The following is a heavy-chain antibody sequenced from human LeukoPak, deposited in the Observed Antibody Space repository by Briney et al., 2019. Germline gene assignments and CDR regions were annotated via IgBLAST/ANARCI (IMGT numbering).Heavy chain of an antibody. J-gene: IGHJ4*02. V-gene: IGHV4-30-2*01. CDR1: GGSISSGGYS. CDR3: ARGLPAAGLPFDY. CDR2: IYDSGNT. Sequence: SQTLSLTCAVSGGSISSGGYSWSWIRQPPGKGLEWIGEIYDSGNTDLNPSVKSRVTLSLDKSKQIFSLNLRAVTAADTAVYYCARGLPAAGLPFDYWGQGILVTVSS. D-gene: IGHD6-13*01.